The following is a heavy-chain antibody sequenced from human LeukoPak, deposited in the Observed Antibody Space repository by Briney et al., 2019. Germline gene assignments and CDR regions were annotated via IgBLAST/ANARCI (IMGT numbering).Heavy chain of an antibody. Sequence: GGSLRLSCAASGFTFSNAWMSWVRQAPGKGLEWVGRIKSETDGGTTDYDAPVKGRFTISRDDSKNTLYLQMNSLKTEDTAVYYCTTAFPSYYYDSSGYPVYGLDYWGQGTLVTVSS. CDR3: TTAFPSYYYDSSGYPVYGLDY. J-gene: IGHJ4*02. V-gene: IGHV3-15*01. CDR2: IKSETDGGTT. CDR1: GFTFSNAW. D-gene: IGHD3-22*01.